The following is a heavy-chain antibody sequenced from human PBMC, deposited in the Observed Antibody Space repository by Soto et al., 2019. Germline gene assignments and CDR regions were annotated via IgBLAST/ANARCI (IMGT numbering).Heavy chain of an antibody. J-gene: IGHJ2*01. Sequence: EVQLLESGGGLVQSGGSLRLSCAASGLNFASYAMTWIRQAPGKGLEWVSATSGDAANTQYADSVKGRFTMSRDNSKNTLYLQMNSLRAEDTAVYFCAKYITAPTRYFDLWGRGTLVTVSS. CDR3: AKYITAPTRYFDL. CDR1: GLNFASYA. V-gene: IGHV3-23*01. CDR2: TSGDAANT. D-gene: IGHD1-20*01.